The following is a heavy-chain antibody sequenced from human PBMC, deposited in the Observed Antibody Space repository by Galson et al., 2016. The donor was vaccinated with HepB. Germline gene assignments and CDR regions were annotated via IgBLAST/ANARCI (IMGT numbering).Heavy chain of an antibody. V-gene: IGHV3-23*01. Sequence: SMRLSCAASGFTFTNNIMSWVRQAPGKGLEWVSPLGGDGAPFYGASVKGRFTISRDDSKSTLYLRMDSLRVEDTATYHCTKRCMTNPCHNADDFWGQGTLVTVSS. CDR2: LGGDGAP. CDR1: GFTFTNNI. J-gene: IGHJ4*02. D-gene: IGHD2-8*01. CDR3: TKRCMTNPCHNADDF.